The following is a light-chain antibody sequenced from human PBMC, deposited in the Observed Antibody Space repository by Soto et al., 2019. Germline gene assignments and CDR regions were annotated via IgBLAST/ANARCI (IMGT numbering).Light chain of an antibody. CDR2: EVT. V-gene: IGLV2-8*01. J-gene: IGLJ3*02. Sequence: QSALTQPPSASGSPGQSVTISCTGTSSDVGAHNYVSWYQQHAGKAPKLVIYEVTKRPSGVPDRFSGSKSANTASLTVSGLQAEDEADYYCSSFASSNTWVFGGGTKLTVL. CDR1: SSDVGAHNY. CDR3: SSFASSNTWV.